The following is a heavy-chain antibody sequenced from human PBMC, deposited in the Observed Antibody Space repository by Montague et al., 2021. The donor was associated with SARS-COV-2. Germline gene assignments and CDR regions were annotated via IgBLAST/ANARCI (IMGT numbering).Heavy chain of an antibody. CDR1: GGSISSSSYY. CDR3: AKLLWFRGGFDY. D-gene: IGHD3-10*01. J-gene: IGHJ4*02. V-gene: IGHV4-39*07. Sequence: SETLSLTCTVSGGSISSSSYYWGWIRQPPGKGLEWIGSIYYSGSTYYNPSLKNRVTISVDTSKNQFSLKLCSVTAADTAVYYCAKLLWFRGGFDYWGQGTLVTVSS. CDR2: IYYSGST.